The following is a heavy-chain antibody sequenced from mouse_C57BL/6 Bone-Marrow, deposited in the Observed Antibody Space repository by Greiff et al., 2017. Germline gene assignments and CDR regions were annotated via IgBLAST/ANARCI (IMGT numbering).Heavy chain of an antibody. Sequence: VHVKQSGPVLVKPGASVKMSCKASGYTFTDYYMNWVKQSHGKSLEWIGVINPYNGGTSYNQKFKGKATLTVDKSSSTAYMELNSLTSEDSAVYYCARFPWFAYWGQGTLVTVSA. CDR3: ARFPWFAY. CDR1: GYTFTDYY. CDR2: INPYNGGT. J-gene: IGHJ3*01. V-gene: IGHV1-19*01.